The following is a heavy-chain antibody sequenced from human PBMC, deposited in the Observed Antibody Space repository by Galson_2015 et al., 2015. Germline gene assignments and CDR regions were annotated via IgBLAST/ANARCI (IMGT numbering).Heavy chain of an antibody. J-gene: IGHJ4*02. CDR2: ISGSGGST. Sequence: SLRLSCAASGFTFSSYAMSWVRQAPEKGLEWVSAISGSGGSTYYADSVKGRFTISRDNSKNTLYLQMNSLRAEDTAVYYCAKDLSVCGGDCYSTLFDYWGQGTLVTVSS. CDR3: AKDLSVCGGDCYSTLFDY. D-gene: IGHD2-21*02. CDR1: GFTFSSYA. V-gene: IGHV3-23*01.